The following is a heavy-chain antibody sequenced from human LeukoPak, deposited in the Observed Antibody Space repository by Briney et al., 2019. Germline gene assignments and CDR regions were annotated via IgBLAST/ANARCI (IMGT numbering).Heavy chain of an antibody. Sequence: GGSLRLSCAASGSTFSSYWMHWVRQAPGKGLVWVSRINSDGSSTNYADSVKGRFTISRDNAKNTLYLQMNSLRAEDTAVYYCARDGHNWNDPLSVGWFDPWGQGTLVTVSS. CDR2: INSDGSST. CDR3: ARDGHNWNDPLSVGWFDP. D-gene: IGHD1-1*01. V-gene: IGHV3-74*01. CDR1: GSTFSSYW. J-gene: IGHJ5*02.